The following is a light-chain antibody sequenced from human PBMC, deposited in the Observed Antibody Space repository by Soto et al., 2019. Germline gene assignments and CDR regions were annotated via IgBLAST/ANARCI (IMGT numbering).Light chain of an antibody. V-gene: IGLV2-14*01. CDR3: LSKTSTISYV. CDR2: EVS. J-gene: IGLJ1*01. CDR1: TSDVGGYNY. Sequence: QSILTHHASVSGSPGQSIAISCTGTTSDVGGYNYVSWYQQHPGKVPKLLIHEVSNRPSGVSNRFSGSKSGNTASLTISGLQAEDEADYYCLSKTSTISYVFGTGTKVTVL.